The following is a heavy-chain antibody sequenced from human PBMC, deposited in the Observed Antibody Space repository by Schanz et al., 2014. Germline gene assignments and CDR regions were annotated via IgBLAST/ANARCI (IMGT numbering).Heavy chain of an antibody. J-gene: IGHJ6*02. Sequence: EVQLVESGGGLIQPGGSLRLSCAVSGFTVNTNYMSWVRQAPGKGLEWISSMYINSGSTQYADSVKGRFIISRDSSKNTLFLQMNSLRAEDTAVYYCAKEFSSSWWYGMDVWGQGTTVTVSS. CDR2: MYINSGST. D-gene: IGHD6-13*01. CDR1: GFTVNTNY. CDR3: AKEFSSSWWYGMDV. V-gene: IGHV3-53*01.